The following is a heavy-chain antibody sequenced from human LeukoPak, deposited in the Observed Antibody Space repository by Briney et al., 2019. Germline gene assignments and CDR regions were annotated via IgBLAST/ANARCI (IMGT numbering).Heavy chain of an antibody. Sequence: PGGSLRLSCAASGFTFSSYSMNWVRQAPGKGLEWVSVIYSGGSTSYADSVKGRLTISRDISKNTLYLQMNSLRAEDTAVYYCARDRYGYNPFDYWGQGTLVTVSS. J-gene: IGHJ4*02. CDR2: IYSGGST. V-gene: IGHV3-53*01. CDR1: GFTFSSYS. CDR3: ARDRYGYNPFDY. D-gene: IGHD5-24*01.